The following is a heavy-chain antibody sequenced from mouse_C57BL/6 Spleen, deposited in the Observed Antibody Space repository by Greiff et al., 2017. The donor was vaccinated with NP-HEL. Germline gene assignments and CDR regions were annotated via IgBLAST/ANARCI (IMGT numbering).Heavy chain of an antibody. D-gene: IGHD2-2*01. V-gene: IGHV1-72*01. J-gene: IGHJ1*03. Sequence: QVQLQQPGAELVKPGASVKLSCKASGYTFTSYWMHWVKQRPGRGLEWIGRIDPNSGGTKYNEKFKSKATLTVDKPSSTAYMQLSSLTSEDSAVYYCARRGYGYDGGTYWYFDVWAQGPRSPSPQ. CDR3: ARRGYGYDGGTYWYFDV. CDR1: GYTFTSYW. CDR2: IDPNSGGT.